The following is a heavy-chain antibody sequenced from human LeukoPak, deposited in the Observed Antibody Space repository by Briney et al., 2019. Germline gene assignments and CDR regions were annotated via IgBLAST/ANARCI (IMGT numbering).Heavy chain of an antibody. CDR2: ISAYNGNT. CDR3: ARRGDYYDSSGYVVFDY. D-gene: IGHD3-22*01. Sequence: ASVTVSCKPSGYTFTSYGIRGVRQAPGQGLEGMGWISAYNGNTNYAQKLQGRVTMTTDTSTSTAYMELRSLRSDDTAVYYCARRGDYYDSSGYVVFDYWGQGTLVTVSS. CDR1: GYTFTSYG. V-gene: IGHV1-18*01. J-gene: IGHJ4*02.